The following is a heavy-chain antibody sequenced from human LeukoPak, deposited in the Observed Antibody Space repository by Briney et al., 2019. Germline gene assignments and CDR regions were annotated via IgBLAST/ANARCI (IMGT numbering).Heavy chain of an antibody. D-gene: IGHD1-26*01. V-gene: IGHV1-69*13. CDR1: GGTFISYA. CDR2: IIPIFGTA. Sequence: SVKVSCKASGGTFISYAISWVRQAPGQGLEWMGGIIPIFGTANYAQKFQGRVTITADESTSTAYMELSSLRSEDTAVYYCASRSIYSTTTSHYYYGMDVWGQGTTVTVSS. J-gene: IGHJ6*02. CDR3: ASRSIYSTTTSHYYYGMDV.